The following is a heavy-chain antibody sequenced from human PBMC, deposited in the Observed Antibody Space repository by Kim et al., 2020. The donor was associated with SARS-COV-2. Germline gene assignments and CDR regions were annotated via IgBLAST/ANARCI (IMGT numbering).Heavy chain of an antibody. D-gene: IGHD5-12*01. V-gene: IGHV3-74*01. J-gene: IGHJ4*02. CDR2: IDGDGSST. CDR1: GFTFSYYW. CDR3: AGDADYRGGSHFDY. Sequence: GGSLRLSCAASGFTFSYYWMHWVRQPPGKGLVWVSRIDGDGSSTSYADSVRGRFTLSRDNAKNTLYLQMNSLRADDTAVYYCAGDADYRGGSHFDYWGQGILVTVSS.